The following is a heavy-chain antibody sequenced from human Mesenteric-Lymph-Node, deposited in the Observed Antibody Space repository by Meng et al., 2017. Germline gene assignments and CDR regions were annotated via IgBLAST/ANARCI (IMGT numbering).Heavy chain of an antibody. V-gene: IGHV4-34*01. D-gene: IGHD3-9*01. CDR3: ARGLTG. CDR2: INHSGST. Sequence: QVQLQQWGAGLLKPSETLSLTCAFDGGSFSGYYWSWSRQPPGKGLEWIGEINHSGSTNYNPSLKSRVTISVDTSKNQFSLKLSSVTAADTAVYYCARGLTGWGQGTLVTVSS. J-gene: IGHJ4*02. CDR1: GGSFSGYY.